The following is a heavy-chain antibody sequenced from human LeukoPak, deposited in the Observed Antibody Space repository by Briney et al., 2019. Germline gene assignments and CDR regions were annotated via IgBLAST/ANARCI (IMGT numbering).Heavy chain of an antibody. D-gene: IGHD2-15*01. CDR2: ISAGGTTT. V-gene: IGHV3-23*01. CDR3: ANPCSGGSCYPDY. Sequence: GGSLRLSCATSGFTFSSYAVSWVRQAPGKGLEWVSAISAGGTTTYYADSVKGRFTISRDDSRNTLYLDMDSLRVEDTAVYYCANPCSGGSCYPDYWGQGTLVTVAS. CDR1: GFTFSSYA. J-gene: IGHJ4*02.